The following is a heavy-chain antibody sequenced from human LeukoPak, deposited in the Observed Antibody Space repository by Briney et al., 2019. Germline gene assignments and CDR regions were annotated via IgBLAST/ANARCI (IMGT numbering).Heavy chain of an antibody. V-gene: IGHV4-34*01. Sequence: SETLSLTCAVYGGSFSGYYWSWIRQPPGKGLEWIGEINHSGSTNYNPSLKSRVTISVDTSKNQFSLKLSSVTAADTAVYYCARGRPFYGMAVWGQGTTVTVSS. CDR2: INHSGST. D-gene: IGHD3-16*01. CDR1: GGSFSGYY. CDR3: ARGRPFYGMAV. J-gene: IGHJ6*02.